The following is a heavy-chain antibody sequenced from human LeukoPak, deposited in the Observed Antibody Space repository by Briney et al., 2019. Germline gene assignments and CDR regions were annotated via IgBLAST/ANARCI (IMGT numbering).Heavy chain of an antibody. V-gene: IGHV3-48*01. D-gene: IGHD6-19*01. CDR1: GFTFSSYS. J-gene: IGHJ4*02. CDR3: ARDLADRRVQWLVKVGGGFDY. Sequence: GGSLRLSCAASGFTFSSYSMNWVRQAPGKGLEWVSYISSSSSTIYYADSVKDRFTISRDNAKNSLYLQMNSLRAEDTAVYYCARDLADRRVQWLVKVGGGFDYWGQGTLVTVSS. CDR2: ISSSSSTI.